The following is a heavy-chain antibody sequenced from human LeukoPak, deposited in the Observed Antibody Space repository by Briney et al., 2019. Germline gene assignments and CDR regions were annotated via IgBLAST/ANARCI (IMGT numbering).Heavy chain of an antibody. CDR3: AKGVDTAMVTLYAIDY. Sequence: GGSQRLSCAASGFTFSSYGMHWVRQAPGKGLEWVAVISYDGSNKYYADSVKGRFTISRDNSKNTLYLQMNSLRAEDTAVYYCAKGVDTAMVTLYAIDYWGQGTLVTVSS. V-gene: IGHV3-30*18. D-gene: IGHD5-18*01. CDR2: ISYDGSNK. CDR1: GFTFSSYG. J-gene: IGHJ4*02.